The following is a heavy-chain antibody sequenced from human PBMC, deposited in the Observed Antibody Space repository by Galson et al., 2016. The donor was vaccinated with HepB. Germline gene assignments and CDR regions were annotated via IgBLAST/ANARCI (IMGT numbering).Heavy chain of an antibody. V-gene: IGHV3-30*18. D-gene: IGHD2/OR15-2a*01. Sequence: SLRLSCAGSGFIFSNYGMHWVRQAPGKGLEWVAADSMDGRRKFYADSVKGRFTISRDNSNNMPFLQMSSLRPDDTAVYYCAKRHEYCPPVGCSVDYWGQGTLVSVSS. CDR3: AKRHEYCPPVGCSVDY. J-gene: IGHJ4*02. CDR2: DSMDGRRK. CDR1: GFIFSNYG.